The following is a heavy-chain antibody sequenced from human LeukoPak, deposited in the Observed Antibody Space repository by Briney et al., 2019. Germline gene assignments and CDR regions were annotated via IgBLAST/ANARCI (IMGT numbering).Heavy chain of an antibody. J-gene: IGHJ4*02. D-gene: IGHD1-1*01. CDR1: GFTFSSYW. CDR3: AKERGNALPFDY. V-gene: IGHV3-7*03. Sequence: GGSLRLSCAASGFTFSSYWMSWVRQAPGKGLEWVANIKQGGSEKYYVDSVKGRFTISRDNAKNSLYLQMNSLRAEDTAMYYCAKERGNALPFDYWGQGTLVTVSS. CDR2: IKQGGSEK.